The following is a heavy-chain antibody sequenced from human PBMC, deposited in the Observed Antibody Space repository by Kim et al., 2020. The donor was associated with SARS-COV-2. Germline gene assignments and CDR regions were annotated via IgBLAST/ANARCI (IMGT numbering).Heavy chain of an antibody. J-gene: IGHJ3*02. Sequence: PSLKSRVTISVDTSKNQFSLKLSSVTAADTAVYYCARAIQLISLNDAFDIWGQGTMVTVSS. V-gene: IGHV4-59*01. CDR3: ARAIQLISLNDAFDI. D-gene: IGHD5-18*01.